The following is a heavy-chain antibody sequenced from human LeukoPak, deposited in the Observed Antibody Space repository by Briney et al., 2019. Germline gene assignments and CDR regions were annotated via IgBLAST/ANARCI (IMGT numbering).Heavy chain of an antibody. CDR1: GFTFSTYD. V-gene: IGHV3-13*04. J-gene: IGHJ3*02. CDR2: IGTAGDT. CDR3: ARLVVGEAHDGFDI. D-gene: IGHD2-21*01. Sequence: GGSLRLSCAASGFTFSTYDMHWVRQPTGKGLEWVSTIGTAGDTYYPGSVQDRFTISRDNAKNSLYLQMDSLRAGDTAVYYCARLVVGEAHDGFDIWGQGAIVTVSS.